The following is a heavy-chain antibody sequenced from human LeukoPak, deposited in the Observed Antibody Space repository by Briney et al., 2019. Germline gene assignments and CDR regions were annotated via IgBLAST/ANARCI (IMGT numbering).Heavy chain of an antibody. CDR1: GFTFSSYW. D-gene: IGHD2-2*01. CDR3: ARGPPPPAAFKYYFDY. CDR2: IKQDGSEK. Sequence: PGGSLRLSCAASGFTFSSYWMSWVRQAPGKGLEWVANIKQDGSEKYYVDSVKGRFTISRDNAKNSLYLQMNSLRAEDTAVYYCARGPPPPAAFKYYFDYWGQGTLVTVSS. J-gene: IGHJ4*02. V-gene: IGHV3-7*01.